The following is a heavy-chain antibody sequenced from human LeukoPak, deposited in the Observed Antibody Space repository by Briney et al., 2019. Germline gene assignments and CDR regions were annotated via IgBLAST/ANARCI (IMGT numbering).Heavy chain of an antibody. V-gene: IGHV4-59*01. D-gene: IGHD3-22*01. Sequence: SETLSLTCSVSNSSFTTYYWSWFRQPPGKGPEWIGFIYYSGHTNYNPSLKSRVALSIDTSKNQFTLNLRSVTAADTAMYYCTRVTIISGYWMDSDTWGQGTPVTVSS. CDR1: NSSFTTYY. CDR3: TRVTIISGYWMDSDT. CDR2: IYYSGHT. J-gene: IGHJ5*02.